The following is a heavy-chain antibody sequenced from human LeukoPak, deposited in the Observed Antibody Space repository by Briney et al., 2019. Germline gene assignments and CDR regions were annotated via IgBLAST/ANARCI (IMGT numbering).Heavy chain of an antibody. Sequence: PGGSLRLSCAASGFTFSSYAMSWVRQAPGKGLEWVSAISGSGGGTYYADSVKGRFTISRDNSKNTLYLQMNSLRAEDTAVYYCAKVPSGSIAQLDYWGQGTLVTVSS. CDR1: GFTFSSYA. V-gene: IGHV3-23*01. CDR2: ISGSGGGT. J-gene: IGHJ4*02. D-gene: IGHD1-26*01. CDR3: AKVPSGSIAQLDY.